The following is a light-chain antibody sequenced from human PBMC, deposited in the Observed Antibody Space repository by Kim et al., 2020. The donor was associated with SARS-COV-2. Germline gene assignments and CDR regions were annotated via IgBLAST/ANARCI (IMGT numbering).Light chain of an antibody. CDR1: SSDIGRYKY. CDR2: DVS. Sequence: GQSITISCTGTSSDIGRYKYVSWYQQHPGKAPRLIIYDVSYRPSGISDRFSGSKSGDTASLTISGLQAEDEADYYCTSYTRSSSYVFGTGTKVTVL. V-gene: IGLV2-14*03. CDR3: TSYTRSSSYV. J-gene: IGLJ1*01.